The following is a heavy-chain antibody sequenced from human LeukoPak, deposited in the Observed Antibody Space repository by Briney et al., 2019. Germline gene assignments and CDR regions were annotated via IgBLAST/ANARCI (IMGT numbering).Heavy chain of an antibody. CDR3: ARGITSSGNYMDV. J-gene: IGHJ6*03. D-gene: IGHD3-22*01. CDR1: GSTFSSYG. CDR2: IWYDGSNK. V-gene: IGHV3-33*01. Sequence: PGGSLRLSCAASGSTFSSYGMHWVRQAPGKGLEWVAVIWYDGSNKYYADSVKGRFTISRDNSKNTLYLQMNSLRAEDTAVYYCARGITSSGNYMDVWGKGTTVTVSS.